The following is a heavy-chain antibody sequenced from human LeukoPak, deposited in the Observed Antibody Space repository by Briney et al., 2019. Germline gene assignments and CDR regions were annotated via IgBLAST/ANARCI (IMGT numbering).Heavy chain of an antibody. CDR2: IYTSGST. V-gene: IGHV4-59*10. CDR3: ARLVQQLVRDYYYYYYMDV. Sequence: PSETLSLTCAVYGGSFSGYYWSWIRQPAGKGLEWIGRIYTSGSTNYNPSLKSRVTISVDTSKNQFSLKLSSVTAADTAVYYCARLVQQLVRDYYYYYYMDVWGKGTTVTISS. CDR1: GGSFSGYY. J-gene: IGHJ6*03. D-gene: IGHD6-13*01.